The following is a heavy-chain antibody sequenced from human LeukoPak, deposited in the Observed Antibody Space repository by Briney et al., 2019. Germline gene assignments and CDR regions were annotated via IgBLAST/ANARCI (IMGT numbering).Heavy chain of an antibody. J-gene: IGHJ4*02. CDR1: GGTFSSYA. CDR3: ARSPDSSGYYPYYFDY. V-gene: IGHV1-69*13. CDR2: IIPIFGTA. D-gene: IGHD3-22*01. Sequence: SVKVSCKASGGTFSSYAISWVRQAPGQGLEWMGGIIPIFGTANYAQKFQGRVTIAADESTSTAYMELSSLRSEDTAVYYCARSPDSSGYYPYYFDYWGQGTLVTVSS.